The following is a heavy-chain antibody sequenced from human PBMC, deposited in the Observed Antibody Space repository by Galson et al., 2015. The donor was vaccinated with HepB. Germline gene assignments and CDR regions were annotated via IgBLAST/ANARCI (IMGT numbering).Heavy chain of an antibody. V-gene: IGHV3-21*06. J-gene: IGHJ5*01. CDR2: ITTSSSYI. Sequence: SLRLSCAASGFTFSAYDMYWVRQAPGKGLEWVSSITTSSSYIYYADSMRGRFTISRDNAKNSLFLHMDSLRAEDTAVYYCAKAGCSGAGCYLRYSWIDSWGQGTLVTVSS. D-gene: IGHD2-2*01. CDR1: GFTFSAYD. CDR3: AKAGCSGAGCYLRYSWIDS.